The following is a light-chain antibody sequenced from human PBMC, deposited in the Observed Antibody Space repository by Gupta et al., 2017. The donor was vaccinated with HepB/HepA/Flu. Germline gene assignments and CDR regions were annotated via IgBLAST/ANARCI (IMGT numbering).Light chain of an antibody. V-gene: IGKV1-12*01. Sequence: DIQMTQSPSSVSASVGDRVTITCRASQGISSQLVWYQQKAGNAPTLLIYGASSVQSGVPSRFSGSGSGTDFTLTISSLQPEDFATYYCQQGNSFPWTFGQGTKVEIK. J-gene: IGKJ1*01. CDR2: GAS. CDR1: QGISSQ. CDR3: QQGNSFPWT.